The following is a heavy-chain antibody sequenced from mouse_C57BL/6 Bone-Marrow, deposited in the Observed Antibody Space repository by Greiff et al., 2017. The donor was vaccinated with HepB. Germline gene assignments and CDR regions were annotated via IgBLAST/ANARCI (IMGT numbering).Heavy chain of an antibody. D-gene: IGHD2-3*01. CDR2: INPNNGGT. Sequence: VQLQQSGPELVKPGASVKISCKASGYTFTDYYMNWVKQSHGKSLEWIGDINPNNGGTSYNQKFKGKASLTVDKSSSTAYMELRSLTSEDSAVYYCARRGGWLLRGYYFDYWGQGTTLTVSS. CDR3: ARRGGWLLRGYYFDY. J-gene: IGHJ2*01. CDR1: GYTFTDYY. V-gene: IGHV1-26*01.